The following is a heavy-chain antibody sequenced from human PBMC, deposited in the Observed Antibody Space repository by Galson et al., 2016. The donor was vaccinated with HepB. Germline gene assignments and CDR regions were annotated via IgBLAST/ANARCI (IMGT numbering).Heavy chain of an antibody. D-gene: IGHD5-18*01. CDR2: ISGSGGIT. J-gene: IGHJ4*02. CDR3: AREPRGYSYGYYFDY. V-gene: IGHV3-23*01. Sequence: SLRLSCAASGFTFGSYAMAWVRQAPGKGLEWVSGISGSGGITSYADSVKRRFTISRDNSKNTLYLQMKSLRAADTAVYYCAREPRGYSYGYYFDYWGQGTLVTVSS. CDR1: GFTFGSYA.